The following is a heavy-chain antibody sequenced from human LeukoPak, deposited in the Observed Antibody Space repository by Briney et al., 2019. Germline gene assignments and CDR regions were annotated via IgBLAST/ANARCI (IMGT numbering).Heavy chain of an antibody. D-gene: IGHD2-21*02. Sequence: ASVKVSCKASGYTFTSYDINWVRQATGQGREWMGWMNPNSGNTGYAQKFQGRVTMTRNTSISTAYMELSSLRSEDTAVYYCASSCGGDCYYRAFDIWGQGTMVTVSS. CDR3: ASSCGGDCYYRAFDI. CDR1: GYTFTSYD. V-gene: IGHV1-8*01. J-gene: IGHJ3*02. CDR2: MNPNSGNT.